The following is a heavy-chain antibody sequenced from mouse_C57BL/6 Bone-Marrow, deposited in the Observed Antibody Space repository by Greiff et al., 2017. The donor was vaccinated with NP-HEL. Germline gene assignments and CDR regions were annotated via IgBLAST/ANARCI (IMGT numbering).Heavy chain of an antibody. CDR1: GYPFTDYN. Sequence: VHVKQSGPELVKPGASVKIPCTASGYPFTDYNMDWVKQSPGKSLEWIGDINPNNGGTIYNQKFQGTATLTVDKSSSPAYMDLRSLTSEDNSVYYCARAGRRKWFAYWGQGTLVTVAA. CDR2: INPNNGGT. CDR3: ARAGRRKWFAY. V-gene: IGHV1-18*01. J-gene: IGHJ3*01.